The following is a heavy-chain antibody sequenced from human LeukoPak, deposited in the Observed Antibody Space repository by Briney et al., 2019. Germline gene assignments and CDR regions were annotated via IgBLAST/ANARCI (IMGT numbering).Heavy chain of an antibody. CDR1: GGSFSGYY. Sequence: SETLSLTCAVYGGSFSGYYWSWIRQPPGKGLEWIGEINHSGSTNYNPSLKSRVTISVDTSKNQFSLKLSSVTAADTAVYYCARGGYFADYGDYGDYWGQGTLVTVSS. J-gene: IGHJ4*02. D-gene: IGHD4-17*01. V-gene: IGHV4-34*01. CDR3: ARGGYFADYGDYGDY. CDR2: INHSGST.